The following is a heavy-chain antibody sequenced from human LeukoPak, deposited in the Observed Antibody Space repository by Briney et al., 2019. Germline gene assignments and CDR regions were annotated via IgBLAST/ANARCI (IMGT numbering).Heavy chain of an antibody. CDR3: ARMSGSYYRPPVDY. Sequence: PGGSLRLSCAASGFTFDDYGMSWVRQAPGKGLEWVSGINWNGGSTGYADSVKGRFTISRDNAKNSLYLQMNSLRAEDTALYHCARMSGSYYRPPVDYWGQGTLVTVSS. D-gene: IGHD1-26*01. CDR1: GFTFDDYG. CDR2: INWNGGST. J-gene: IGHJ4*02. V-gene: IGHV3-20*01.